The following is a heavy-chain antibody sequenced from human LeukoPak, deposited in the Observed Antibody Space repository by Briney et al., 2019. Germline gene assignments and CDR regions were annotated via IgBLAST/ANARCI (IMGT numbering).Heavy chain of an antibody. CDR1: GGSFSGYY. CDR2: INHSGST. Sequence: SETLSLTCAVYGGSFSGYYWSWIRQPPGKGLEWIGEINHSGSTNYNPSLKSRVTISVDTSKNQFSLKLSSVTAADTAVYCCAGVILTGSVDYWGQGTLVTVSS. J-gene: IGHJ4*02. V-gene: IGHV4-34*01. D-gene: IGHD3-9*01. CDR3: AGVILTGSVDY.